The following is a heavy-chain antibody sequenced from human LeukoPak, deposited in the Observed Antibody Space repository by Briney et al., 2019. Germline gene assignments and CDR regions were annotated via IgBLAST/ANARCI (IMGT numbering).Heavy chain of an antibody. CDR3: ARLDLAYASENYYRRWFDP. V-gene: IGHV1-18*01. CDR2: ISAYNGAT. Sequence: ASVKVSCKTSGYMFTGYAISWGRHAPGQGLEKMGWISAYNGATHYAQKFQGRVTLTTDTSPSTAFMELRSLRSDDTAMYYCARLDLAYASENYYRRWFDPWGQGTLVTVSS. D-gene: IGHD3-10*01. CDR1: GYMFTGYA. J-gene: IGHJ5*02.